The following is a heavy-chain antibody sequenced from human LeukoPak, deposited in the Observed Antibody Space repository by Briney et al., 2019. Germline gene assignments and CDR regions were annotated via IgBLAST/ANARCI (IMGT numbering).Heavy chain of an antibody. CDR1: GFTFSSYW. J-gene: IGHJ4*02. CDR2: IKQDGSEK. CDR3: ARDIAAAGPVFDH. V-gene: IGHV3-7*03. Sequence: PGGSLRLSCAASGFTFSSYWMSWVRQAPGKGLEWVANIKQDGSEKYYVDSVKGRFTISRDNAKNSLYLQMNSLRAEDTAVYYCARDIAAAGPVFDHWGQGTLVTVSS. D-gene: IGHD6-13*01.